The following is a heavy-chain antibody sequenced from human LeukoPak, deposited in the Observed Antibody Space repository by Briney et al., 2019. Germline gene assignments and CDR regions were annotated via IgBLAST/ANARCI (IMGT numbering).Heavy chain of an antibody. CDR2: INHSGST. CDR1: GGSFSGYY. D-gene: IGHD2-2*02. J-gene: IGHJ4*02. Sequence: TSETLSLTCAVYGGSFSGYYWSWIRQPPGKGLEWIGEINHSGSTNYNPSLKSRVTISVDTSKNKFSLKLSSVPAADTAVYYCARGGGYCSSTSCHTRSLYFDYWGQGTLVTVSS. CDR3: ARGGGYCSSTSCHTRSLYFDY. V-gene: IGHV4-34*01.